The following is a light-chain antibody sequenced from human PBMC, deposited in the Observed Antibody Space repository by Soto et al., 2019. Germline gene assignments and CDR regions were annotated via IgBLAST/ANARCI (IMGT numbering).Light chain of an antibody. J-gene: IGLJ1*01. CDR1: SSDVGAYNY. CDR3: RSSTRGDNYG. V-gene: IGLV2-14*03. Sequence: QSALAQPASVSGSPGQSITISCAGTSSDVGAYNYVSWYQHHPGKAPKLMIYDVNNRPSGDSNRFSGSKSGNTASLTISGLHAEDGAEQYCRSSTRGDNYGCGSRSKVTV. CDR2: DVN.